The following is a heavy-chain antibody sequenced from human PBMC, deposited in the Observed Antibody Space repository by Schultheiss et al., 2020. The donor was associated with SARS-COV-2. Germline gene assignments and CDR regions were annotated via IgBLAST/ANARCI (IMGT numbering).Heavy chain of an antibody. D-gene: IGHD3-3*01. CDR3: ARERAGAITIFGVVTRYGMDV. CDR1: GGSFSGYY. Sequence: SETLSLTCAVYGGSFSGYYWSWIRQPPGKGLEWIGEINHSGSTDYNPSLKSRVTISVDTSKNQFSLKLSSVTAADTAVYYCARERAGAITIFGVVTRYGMDVWGQGTTVTVSS. V-gene: IGHV4-34*01. J-gene: IGHJ6*02. CDR2: INHSGST.